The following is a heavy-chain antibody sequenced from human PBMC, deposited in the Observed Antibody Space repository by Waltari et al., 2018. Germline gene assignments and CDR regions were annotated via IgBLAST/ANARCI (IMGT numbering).Heavy chain of an antibody. D-gene: IGHD3-22*01. Sequence: EVQLVESGGGLVQPGGSLRLSCAASGFTFSSYAMSWVRQAPGKGREWVSAISGSGGSTYYADSVKGRFTISRDNSKNTLYLQMNSLRAEDTAVYYCAKDTPITMIVVVITAGGAFDIWGQGTMVTVSS. CDR1: GFTFSSYA. CDR3: AKDTPITMIVVVITAGGAFDI. V-gene: IGHV3-23*04. J-gene: IGHJ3*02. CDR2: ISGSGGST.